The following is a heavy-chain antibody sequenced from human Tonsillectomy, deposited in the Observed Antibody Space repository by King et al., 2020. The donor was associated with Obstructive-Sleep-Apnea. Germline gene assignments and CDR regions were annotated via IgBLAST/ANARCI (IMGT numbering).Heavy chain of an antibody. CDR1: AYSFASFW. J-gene: IGHJ3*02. V-gene: IGHV5-51*01. D-gene: IGHD3-10*01. CDR3: ARRHYFASVQDAFDI. CDR2: IYPGDSDT. Sequence: EQLVQSGAEVKRAGESLKISCRGSAYSFASFWIGWVRQMPGKGLEWMGIIYPGDSDTRYSPSFQGQVTISADKSINTAYLQWNSLRASDTAMYYCARRHYFASVQDAFDIWGQGTMVTVSS.